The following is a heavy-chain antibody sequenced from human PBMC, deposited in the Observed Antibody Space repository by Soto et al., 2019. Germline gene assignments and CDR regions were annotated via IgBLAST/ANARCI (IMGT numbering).Heavy chain of an antibody. Sequence: PSETLSLTCTVSGGSISSGDYYWSWIRQPPGKGLEWIGYISYSGNTYYNPSLETRVTISVDTSKNQFSLRLTSVTAADTAVYYCARASTVTTGAQFDYWGQGTTVPVYS. D-gene: IGHD4-17*01. CDR2: ISYSGNT. CDR3: ARASTVTTGAQFDY. CDR1: GGSISSGDYY. V-gene: IGHV4-30-4*01. J-gene: IGHJ4*02.